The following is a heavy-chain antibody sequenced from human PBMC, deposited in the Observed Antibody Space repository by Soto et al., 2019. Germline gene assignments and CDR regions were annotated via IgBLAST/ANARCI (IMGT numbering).Heavy chain of an antibody. V-gene: IGHV1-3*01. D-gene: IGHD3-22*01. CDR2: INVGSGET. CDR1: GYTFTHNA. Sequence: QVQLVQSGAEVKKTGASVKVSCKASGYTFTHNAMHWVRQAPGQRPEWVGWINVGSGETKYAQKLQGRVSITSDTSASTVYMVLSSLRSEDTAVYYCARDSWITMNAFDIWGQGTLVTVSS. CDR3: ARDSWITMNAFDI. J-gene: IGHJ3*02.